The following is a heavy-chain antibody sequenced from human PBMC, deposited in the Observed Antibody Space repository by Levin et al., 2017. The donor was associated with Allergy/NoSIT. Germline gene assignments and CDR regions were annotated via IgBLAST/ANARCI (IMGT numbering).Heavy chain of an antibody. CDR1: RGSVSSGSYY. CDR2: IYYSGST. CDR3: ARDGYYDSSGSPGDFDI. Sequence: SQTLSLTCTVPRGSVSSGSYYWSWIRQPPGKGLEWIGYIYYSGSTNYNPPLKSRVTISVDTSKNQFSLKLSSVTAEDTAVYYCARDGYYDSSGSPGDFDIWGQGTMVTVSS. J-gene: IGHJ3*02. D-gene: IGHD3-22*01. V-gene: IGHV4-61*01.